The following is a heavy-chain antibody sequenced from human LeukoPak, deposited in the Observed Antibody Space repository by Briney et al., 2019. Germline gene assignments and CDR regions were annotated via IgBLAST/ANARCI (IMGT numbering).Heavy chain of an antibody. D-gene: IGHD6-13*01. CDR1: GGSISSYY. V-gene: IGHV4-59*01. Sequence: PSETLSLTCTVSGGSISSYYWSWIRQPPGKGLEWIGYIYYSGSTNYNPSLKSRVTISVDTSKNQFSLKLSSVTAADTAVYYCARHYRPSSWNDAFDIWGQGTMVTVSS. CDR2: IYYSGST. CDR3: ARHYRPSSWNDAFDI. J-gene: IGHJ3*02.